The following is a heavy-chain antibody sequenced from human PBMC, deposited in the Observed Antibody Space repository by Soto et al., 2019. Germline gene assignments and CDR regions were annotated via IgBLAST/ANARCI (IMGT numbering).Heavy chain of an antibody. CDR2: ISYVGNNK. V-gene: IGHV3-30-3*01. Sequence: QVQLVESGGGVVQPGRSLRLSCAASGFTFSSYVMHWVRQAPGKGLEWVAVISYVGNNKYYADSVKGRFTISRDNSKNTLYLQMSSLRAEDTAVYYCARAGCDGGRCYTLVGLRYGMDVWGQGTTVTVSS. J-gene: IGHJ6*02. CDR1: GFTFSSYV. CDR3: ARAGCDGGRCYTLVGLRYGMDV. D-gene: IGHD2-15*01.